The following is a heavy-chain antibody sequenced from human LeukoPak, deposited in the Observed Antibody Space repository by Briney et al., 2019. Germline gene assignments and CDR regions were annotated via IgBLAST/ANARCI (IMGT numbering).Heavy chain of an antibody. V-gene: IGHV3-7*01. CDR2: IKLDGSEK. CDR1: GFTFGKYW. CDR3: AREHSSGWYVDY. D-gene: IGHD6-19*01. J-gene: IGHJ4*02. Sequence: GGSLRLSCVASGFTFGKYWMSWVRQAPGKGLEWVANIKLDGSEKNYVDSVKGRFTISRDNTKNSLYLQMNSLRAEDTAVYYCAREHSSGWYVDYWGQGTLVTVSS.